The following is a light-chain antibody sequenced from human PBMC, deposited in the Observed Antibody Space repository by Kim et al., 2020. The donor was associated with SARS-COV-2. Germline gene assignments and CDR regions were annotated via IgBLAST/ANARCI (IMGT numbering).Light chain of an antibody. Sequence: IQMTQSPSTLSASVGDRVTITCRASQTISTWLAWYQQKPGKAPNLLIYRASNLESGVSSRFSGSGSGTEFTLTISSLQAADIGTYYCQQYIGYPYTFGQGTKVDIK. J-gene: IGKJ2*01. V-gene: IGKV1-5*03. CDR1: QTISTW. CDR3: QQYIGYPYT. CDR2: RAS.